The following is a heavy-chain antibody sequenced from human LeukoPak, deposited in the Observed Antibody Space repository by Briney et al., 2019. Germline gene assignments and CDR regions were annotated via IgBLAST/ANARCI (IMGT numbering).Heavy chain of an antibody. D-gene: IGHD3-22*01. CDR1: GFTFSSYA. Sequence: GGSLRLSCAASGFTFSSYAMSWVRQAPGKGLEWVSAISGSGGSTYYADSVKGRFTISRDNSKNTLYLQMNSLRAEDTAVYYCAKGSWASSGYYYDDAFDIWGQGTMVTVSS. CDR2: ISGSGGST. J-gene: IGHJ3*02. V-gene: IGHV3-23*01. CDR3: AKGSWASSGYYYDDAFDI.